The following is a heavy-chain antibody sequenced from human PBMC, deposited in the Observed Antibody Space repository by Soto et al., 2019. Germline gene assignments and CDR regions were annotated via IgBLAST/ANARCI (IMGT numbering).Heavy chain of an antibody. CDR1: GYTFTSYG. J-gene: IGHJ4*02. V-gene: IGHV1-18*01. CDR2: ISAYNGNT. Sequence: QVQLVQSGAEVKKPGASVKVSCKASGYTFTSYGISWVRQAPGQGLEWMGWISAYNGNTNYAQKLQGRVTMTTDTXTXTXXMELRSLRSDDTAVYYCARDGPPYYDILTGRDFDYWGQGTLVTVSS. D-gene: IGHD3-9*01. CDR3: ARDGPPYYDILTGRDFDY.